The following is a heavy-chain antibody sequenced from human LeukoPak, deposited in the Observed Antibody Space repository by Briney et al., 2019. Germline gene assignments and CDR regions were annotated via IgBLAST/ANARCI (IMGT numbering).Heavy chain of an antibody. J-gene: IGHJ5*02. CDR2: IYYSGST. CDR1: GGSISSSSYY. CDR3: ATTIAGARPHSFHP. Sequence: SQTLSLTCAVSGGSISSSSYYWGWIRQPPGKGLEWIGSIYYSGSTYYNPSLKSRVTISVDTSKNQFSLKLSSVTAADTAVYYGATTIAGARPHSFHPWGQGTLVTVSS. V-gene: IGHV4-39*01. D-gene: IGHD6-19*01.